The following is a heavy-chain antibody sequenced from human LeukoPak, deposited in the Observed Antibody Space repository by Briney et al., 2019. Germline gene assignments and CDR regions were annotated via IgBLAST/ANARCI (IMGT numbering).Heavy chain of an antibody. Sequence: PGGSLRLSCAASGFTFSSYSMNWVRQAPGKGLEWVSSLSGSDRTTYYADSVKGRFTISRDNSKNTLYLQMSSLRGEDTAVYYCAKVSSGWSLDYWGQGTLVTVSS. D-gene: IGHD6-19*01. CDR1: GFTFSSYS. J-gene: IGHJ4*02. CDR3: AKVSSGWSLDY. CDR2: LSGSDRTT. V-gene: IGHV3-23*01.